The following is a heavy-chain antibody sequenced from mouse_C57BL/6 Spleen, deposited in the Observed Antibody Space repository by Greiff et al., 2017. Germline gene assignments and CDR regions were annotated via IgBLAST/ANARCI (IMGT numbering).Heavy chain of an antibody. J-gene: IGHJ1*03. CDR2: IHPNSGST. Sequence: VKLVESGAELVKPGASVKLSCKASGYTFTSYWMHWVKQRPGQGLEWIGMIHPNSGSTNYNEKFKSKATLTVDKSSSTAYMQLSSLTSEDSAVYYCARRGDFYYGSSAYFDVGHRDHGHRLL. CDR1: GYTFTSYW. V-gene: IGHV1-64*01. CDR3: ARRGDFYYGSSAYFDV. D-gene: IGHD1-1*01.